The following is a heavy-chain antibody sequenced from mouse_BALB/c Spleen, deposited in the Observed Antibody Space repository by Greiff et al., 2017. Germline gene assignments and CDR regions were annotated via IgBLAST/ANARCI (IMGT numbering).Heavy chain of an antibody. D-gene: IGHD2-12*01. V-gene: IGHV5-17*02. CDR2: ISSGSSTI. J-gene: IGHJ4*01. CDR3: ARSGPLAIRRGAMDY. Sequence: DVKLVESGGGLVQPGGSRKLSCAASGFTFSSFGMHWVRQAPEKGLEWVAYISSGSSTIYYADTVKGRFTISRDNPKNTLFLQMTSLRSEDTAMYYCARSGPLAIRRGAMDYWGQGTSVTVSS. CDR1: GFTFSSFG.